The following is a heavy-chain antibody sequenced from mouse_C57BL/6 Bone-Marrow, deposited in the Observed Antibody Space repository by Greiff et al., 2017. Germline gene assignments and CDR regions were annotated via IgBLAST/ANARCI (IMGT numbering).Heavy chain of an antibody. CDR3: ARYRGCWYFDV. V-gene: IGHV1-63*01. Sequence: VQLQQPGAELVRPGTSVKMSCKASGYTFTNYWIGWAKQRPGHGLEWIGDIYPGGGYTNYNEKFKGKATLTADKSSSTAYMQFSSLTSEDSAIYYCARYRGCWYFDVWGTGTTVTVSS. CDR2: IYPGGGYT. J-gene: IGHJ1*03. D-gene: IGHD3-3*01. CDR1: GYTFTNYW.